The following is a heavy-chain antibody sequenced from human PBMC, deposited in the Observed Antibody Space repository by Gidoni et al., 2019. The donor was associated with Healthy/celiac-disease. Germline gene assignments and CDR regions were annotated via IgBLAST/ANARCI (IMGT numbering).Heavy chain of an antibody. D-gene: IGHD3-22*01. CDR1: GFTFSSYS. J-gene: IGHJ4*02. Sequence: EVQLVESGGGLVKPGGSLRLSCAASGFTFSSYSMNWVRQAPGKGLEWVSSISSGSSYIYYADSVKGRFTISRDNAKNSLYLQMNSLRAEDTAVYYCARDIMYYYDSSGYYGHYFDYWGQGTLVTVSS. CDR2: ISSGSSYI. V-gene: IGHV3-21*01. CDR3: ARDIMYYYDSSGYYGHYFDY.